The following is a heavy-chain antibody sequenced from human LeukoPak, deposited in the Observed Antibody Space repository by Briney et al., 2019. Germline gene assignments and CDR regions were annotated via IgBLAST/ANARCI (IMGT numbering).Heavy chain of an antibody. CDR2: IYPGDSDT. CDR3: ARFATEYSSSSRFDP. Sequence: GESLKISCKGSGYSFTSYWIGWVRQMPGKGLEWMGIIYPGDSDTRYSPSFQGQVTISADKSISTAYLQWSSLKASDTAMYYCARFATEYSSSSRFDPWGQGTLDTVSS. CDR1: GYSFTSYW. V-gene: IGHV5-51*01. J-gene: IGHJ5*02. D-gene: IGHD6-6*01.